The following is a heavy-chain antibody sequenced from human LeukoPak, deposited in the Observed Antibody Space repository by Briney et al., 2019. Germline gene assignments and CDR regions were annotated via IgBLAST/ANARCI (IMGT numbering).Heavy chain of an antibody. V-gene: IGHV3-15*01. CDR2: IKSKSDGGTA. CDR1: GFTFSNAW. CDR3: ATPIEVVGPYHYYYYGLDV. J-gene: IGHJ6*02. Sequence: GSLRLSCAASGFTFSNAWMTWVRQAPGKGLEWVGRIKSKSDGGTADYAAPVKGRFTISRDDSKNTLYLQMNGLKTEGTGVYFCATPIEVVGPYHYYYYGLDVWGQGTTVIVSS. D-gene: IGHD6-19*01.